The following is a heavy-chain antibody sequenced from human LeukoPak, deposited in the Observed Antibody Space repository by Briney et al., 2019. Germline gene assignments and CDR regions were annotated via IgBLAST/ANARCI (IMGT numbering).Heavy chain of an antibody. V-gene: IGHV2-5*01. D-gene: IGHD3-10*01. CDR3: VHDSPGNYGFDY. J-gene: IGHJ4*02. Sequence: SGPTLFHPTPPLTLTFTFSGFSLSTSGEGVAWIRQPPVKALEWLTLIYGNDDKRYSPSLKNRLTITKDTSKNQVVLTMTNMDPVDTVTYYCVHDSPGNYGFDYWGQGTLVTVSS. CDR2: IYGNDDK. CDR1: GFSLSTSGEG.